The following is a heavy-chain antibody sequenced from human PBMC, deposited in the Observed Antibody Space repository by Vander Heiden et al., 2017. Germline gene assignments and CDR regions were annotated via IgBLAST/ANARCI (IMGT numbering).Heavy chain of an antibody. CDR1: VFPFSDYG. CDR3: AGQIAVAGTLDY. CDR2: IWYDGSNK. J-gene: IGHJ4*02. D-gene: IGHD6-19*01. Sequence: QVQLVESGGGVVQPGRSLRPSCAASVFPFSDYGMHWVRRARGKGLEWVAVIWYDGSNKYYADSVKGRFTISRDNSKNTLYLQMNSLRAEDTAVYYCAGQIAVAGTLDYWGQGTLVTVSS. V-gene: IGHV3-33*01.